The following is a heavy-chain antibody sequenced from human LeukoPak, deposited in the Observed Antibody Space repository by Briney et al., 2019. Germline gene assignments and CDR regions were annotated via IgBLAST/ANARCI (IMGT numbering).Heavy chain of an antibody. Sequence: GGSLRLSCAASGFSFWHHAMHWVRQAPGKGLEWLSQIWSDGNNKYYADTVRGRFTISRDTSKNTLYLEMNILRAEDTAIYYCARDGQQSSPYAYDYWGQGTLVTVSS. D-gene: IGHD2-2*01. J-gene: IGHJ4*02. CDR2: IWSDGNNK. CDR1: GFSFWHHA. V-gene: IGHV3-33*01. CDR3: ARDGQQSSPYAYDY.